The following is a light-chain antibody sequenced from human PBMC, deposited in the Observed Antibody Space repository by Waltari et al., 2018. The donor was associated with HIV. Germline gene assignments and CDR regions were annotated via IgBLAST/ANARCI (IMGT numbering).Light chain of an antibody. V-gene: IGLV2-14*01. CDR3: SSYTSSSTNWV. J-gene: IGLJ3*02. Sequence: QSALTPPASVSGSPGQSITISCPGTRSDVGGYNYVSWYQQHPGKAPKLIIYEVSNRPSGVSNRFSGSKSGNTASLTVSGLQAEDEADYYCSSYTSSSTNWVFGGGTKLTVL. CDR1: RSDVGGYNY. CDR2: EVS.